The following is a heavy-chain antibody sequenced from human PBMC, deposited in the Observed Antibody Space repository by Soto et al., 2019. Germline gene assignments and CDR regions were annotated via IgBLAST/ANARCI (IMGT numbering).Heavy chain of an antibody. CDR2: IKSDGSTT. CDR1: GFTFSSYW. V-gene: IGHV3-74*01. J-gene: IGHJ3*02. Sequence: EVQLVESGGGLVQPGGSLRLSCAASGFTFSSYWMHWVRQAPGKGLVWVSRIKSDGSTTNYADSVKGRFTISRDNAKNTLYLQINSLRAEDTAVYYCARFEAFDIWGQGTMVTVSS. CDR3: ARFEAFDI.